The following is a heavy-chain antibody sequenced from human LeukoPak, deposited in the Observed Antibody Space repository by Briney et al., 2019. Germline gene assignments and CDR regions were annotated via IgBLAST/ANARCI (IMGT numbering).Heavy chain of an antibody. V-gene: IGHV3-11*01. CDR3: ARGIHQGWLQLPGGMDV. Sequence: PVGSLCPSCAPYGFTFSDSYIRWVRQAPGGGRGWVFFIRSSGSTIYYADSVKGRFTISRDNAKNSLYLQMNSLRAEDTAVYYCARGIHQGWLQLPGGMDVWGQGTTVTVSS. CDR1: GFTFSDSY. D-gene: IGHD5-24*01. CDR2: IRSSGSTI. J-gene: IGHJ6*02.